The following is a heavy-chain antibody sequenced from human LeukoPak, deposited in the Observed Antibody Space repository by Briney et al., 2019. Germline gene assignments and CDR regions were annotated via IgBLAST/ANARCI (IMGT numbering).Heavy chain of an antibody. D-gene: IGHD4-17*01. V-gene: IGHV4-59*08. Sequence: SETLSLTCTVSGGSISSYYWSWIRQPPGKGLEWIGYIYYSGSTNYNPSLKSRVTISVDTSKNQFSLKLSSVPAADTAVYYCAMTTVKHNNWFDPWGQGTLVTVSS. CDR1: GGSISSYY. J-gene: IGHJ5*02. CDR2: IYYSGST. CDR3: AMTTVKHNNWFDP.